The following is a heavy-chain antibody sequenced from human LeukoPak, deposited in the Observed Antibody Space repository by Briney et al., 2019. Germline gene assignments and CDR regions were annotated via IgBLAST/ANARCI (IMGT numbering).Heavy chain of an antibody. J-gene: IGHJ4*02. V-gene: IGHV5-51*01. CDR3: ARQGGGYSSSWRFDY. CDR1: GYSFTSYW. CDR2: IYPGDSDT. Sequence: GESLKISCKGSGYSFTSYWIGWVRQMPGKGLEWMGIIYPGDSDTRYSPSFQGQVTISADKSISTAYLQWSSLRASDTAMYYCARQGGGYSSSWRFDYWGQGTLVTVSS. D-gene: IGHD6-13*01.